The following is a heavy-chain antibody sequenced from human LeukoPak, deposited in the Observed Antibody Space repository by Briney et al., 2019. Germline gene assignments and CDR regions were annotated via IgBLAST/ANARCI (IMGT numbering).Heavy chain of an antibody. CDR3: ARSSFEPTEVFAFDI. Sequence: SETLSLTCTVSGGSISSSSYYWGWIRQPPGKGLEWIGSIYYSGSTYYNPSLKSRVTISVDTSKNQFSLKLSSVTAADTAVYYCARSSFEPTEVFAFDIWGQGTMITVSS. CDR2: IYYSGST. CDR1: GGSISSSSYY. J-gene: IGHJ3*02. V-gene: IGHV4-39*07. D-gene: IGHD3-9*01.